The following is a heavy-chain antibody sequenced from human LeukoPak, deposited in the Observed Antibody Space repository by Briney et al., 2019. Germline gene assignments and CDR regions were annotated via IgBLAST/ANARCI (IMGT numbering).Heavy chain of an antibody. D-gene: IGHD3-3*01. Sequence: SVKVSCKASGGTFSSYAISWVRQAPGQGLEWMGGIIPIFGTANYAQKFQGRVTITADESTSTAYLELSSLTSEDTAVYYCAGFWSGYYNSWFDPWGQGTLVTVSS. CDR1: GGTFSSYA. J-gene: IGHJ5*02. V-gene: IGHV1-69*13. CDR3: AGFWSGYYNSWFDP. CDR2: IIPIFGTA.